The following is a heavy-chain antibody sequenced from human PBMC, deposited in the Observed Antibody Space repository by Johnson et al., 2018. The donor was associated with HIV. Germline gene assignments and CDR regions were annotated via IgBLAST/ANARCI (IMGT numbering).Heavy chain of an antibody. J-gene: IGHJ3*02. CDR1: GFTVRSNY. V-gene: IGHV3-66*01. Sequence: VQLVESGGGLVQPGGSLRLSCAASGFTVRSNYMSWVRQAPGKGLEWVSVIYSGGNTYYADSVKGRFSISRDNSKNTVYLQMNNLRAEDTAVYYCARGKWLDAFDIWGQGTMVTVSS. D-gene: IGHD6-19*01. CDR3: ARGKWLDAFDI. CDR2: IYSGGNT.